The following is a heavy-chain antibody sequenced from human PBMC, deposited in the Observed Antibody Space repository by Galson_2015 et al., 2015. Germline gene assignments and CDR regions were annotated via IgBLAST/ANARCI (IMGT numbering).Heavy chain of an antibody. CDR3: VRFLYGSGMWFDP. J-gene: IGHJ5*02. CDR2: IYYRGTT. CDR1: GGSISRGGYY. V-gene: IGHV4-31*01. Sequence: TLSLTCTVSGGSISRGGYYWGWIRQLPGKGLEWIGHIYYRGTTYYNPSLKSLLNISIDTSNNQFSLTLTSVTAADTAVYFCVRFLYGSGMWFDPWGQGTQVTVSS. D-gene: IGHD3-10*01.